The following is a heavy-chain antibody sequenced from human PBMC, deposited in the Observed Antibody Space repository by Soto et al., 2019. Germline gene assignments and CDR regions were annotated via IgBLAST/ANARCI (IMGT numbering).Heavy chain of an antibody. J-gene: IGHJ4*02. D-gene: IGHD5-18*01. CDR1: GFTFSSYW. CDR2: IKTDGSIT. CDR3: AKREGNTYGLFH. V-gene: IGHV3-74*01. Sequence: EVQLGESGGGLVQPGGSLRLSCAASGFTFSSYWLHWVRQAPGKGLVWVSRIKTDGSITDYADSVKGRFTISRDNAKDTLYLQMNSLSAEDTAVYYCAKREGNTYGLFHWGQGTLVTVSS.